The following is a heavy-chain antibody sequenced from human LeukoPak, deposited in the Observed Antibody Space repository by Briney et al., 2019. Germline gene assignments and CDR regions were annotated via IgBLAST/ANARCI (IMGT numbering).Heavy chain of an antibody. CDR1: GFTFSSNW. V-gene: IGHV3-74*01. J-gene: IGHJ4*02. D-gene: IGHD2-8*01. Sequence: EPGGSLRLSCAASGFTFSSNWMHWVRQAPGKGLVWVSRINEDGRTANYADSVKGRFVISRDNAKNLLYLQMNSLKAEDTAVYYCMTNCGGDCWGQGTLVTVSS. CDR2: INEDGRTA. CDR3: MTNCGGDC.